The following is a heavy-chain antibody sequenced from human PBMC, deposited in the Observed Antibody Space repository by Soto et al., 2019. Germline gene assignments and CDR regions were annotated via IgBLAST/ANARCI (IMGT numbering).Heavy chain of an antibody. J-gene: IGHJ4*02. CDR3: ANDCGDYAGYLDY. CDR2: ISFDGSKK. D-gene: IGHD4-17*01. V-gene: IGHV3-30*18. Sequence: QVQLVESGGGVVQPGRSLRLSCAASTFTFSNFGMNWVRQAPGKGLEWVAVISFDGSKKYYAASVKGRFTISRDNSKNTLYLEMNSLRPEDTAFYYCANDCGDYAGYLDYWGRGTLVTVSS. CDR1: TFTFSNFG.